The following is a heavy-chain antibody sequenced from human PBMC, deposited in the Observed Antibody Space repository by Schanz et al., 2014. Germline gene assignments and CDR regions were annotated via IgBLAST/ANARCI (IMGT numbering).Heavy chain of an antibody. Sequence: QVQLQQWGAGLLKPSETLSLTCAVYGGSFSGYYWSWIRQPPGKGLEWIAEINHGGSTNYNPSLKSRATISVDRSKNQFSLRLDSVTAADTAVYYCALREKPYGPFASWGQGALVTDSS. CDR1: GGSFSGYY. CDR3: ALREKPYGPFAS. J-gene: IGHJ4*02. V-gene: IGHV4-34*06. D-gene: IGHD3-10*01. CDR2: INHGGST.